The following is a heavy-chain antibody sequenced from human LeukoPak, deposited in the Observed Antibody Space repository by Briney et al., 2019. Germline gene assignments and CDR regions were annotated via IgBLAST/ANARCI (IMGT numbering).Heavy chain of an antibody. D-gene: IGHD1-26*01. CDR3: AKSGSPGAFDM. V-gene: IGHV3-9*01. J-gene: IGHJ3*02. Sequence: PGGSLRLSCAGSGFTFGDYAMHWVRHAPGKGLEWVSGISWKSGYIGYADSVKGRFTISRDNGRNSLYLQMNSLRAEDTALYYCAKSGSPGAFDMWGQGTMVTVSS. CDR1: GFTFGDYA. CDR2: ISWKSGYI.